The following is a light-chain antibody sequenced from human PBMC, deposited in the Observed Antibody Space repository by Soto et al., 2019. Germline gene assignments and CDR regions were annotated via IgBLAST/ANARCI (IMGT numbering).Light chain of an antibody. CDR3: SSYTSSSPWV. V-gene: IGLV2-14*01. J-gene: IGLJ3*02. CDR1: SSDVGGYNY. CDR2: EVS. Sequence: ALTQPASVSVSPGQSITISCTGTSSDVGGYNYVSWYQQHPGRAPKLMIYEVSNRPSGVSNRFSGSKSGNTASLTISGLQAEDEADYYCSSYTSSSPWVFGGGTQLTVL.